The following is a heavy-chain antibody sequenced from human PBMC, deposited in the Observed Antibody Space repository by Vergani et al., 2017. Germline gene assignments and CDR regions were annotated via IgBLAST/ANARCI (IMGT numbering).Heavy chain of an antibody. J-gene: IGHJ6*02. CDR1: GGSFSGYY. D-gene: IGHD6-13*01. CDR3: ARVGGRIAEAVPYGGYYYYGMDV. CDR2: INHSGST. Sequence: QVQLQQWGAGLLKPSETLSLTCAVYGGSFSGYYWSWIRQPPGKGLEWIGEINHSGSTNYNPSLKSRVTISVDTSKNQFSLKLSSVTAADTAVYYCARVGGRIAEAVPYGGYYYYGMDVWGQGTTVTVSS. V-gene: IGHV4-34*01.